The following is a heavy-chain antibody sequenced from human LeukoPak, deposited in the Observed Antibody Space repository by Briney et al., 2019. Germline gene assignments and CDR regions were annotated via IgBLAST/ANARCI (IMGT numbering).Heavy chain of an antibody. CDR3: ARYNWNYGYYFDY. V-gene: IGHV1-8*03. J-gene: IGHJ4*02. CDR1: GYTFTSYD. CDR2: MNPNSGNT. D-gene: IGHD1-7*01. Sequence: ASVKVSCKASGYTFTSYDINWVRQATGQGLEWMGWMNPNSGNTGYAQKFQGRVTITRNTSISTAYMELSSLRSEDMAVYYCARYNWNYGYYFDYWGQGTLVTVSS.